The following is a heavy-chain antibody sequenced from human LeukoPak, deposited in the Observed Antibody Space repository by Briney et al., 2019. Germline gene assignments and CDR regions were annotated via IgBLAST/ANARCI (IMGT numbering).Heavy chain of an antibody. J-gene: IGHJ4*02. CDR2: INHSGST. D-gene: IGHD3-22*01. CDR3: ARRASSGHYYDSSGYYYYFDY. Sequence: SETLSLTCAVYGGSFSGYYWSWIRQPPGKGLEWIGEINHSGSTNYNPSLKSRVTISVDTSKNQFSLKLSSVTAADTAAYYCARRASSGHYYDSSGYYYYFDYWGQGTLVTVSS. V-gene: IGHV4-34*01. CDR1: GGSFSGYY.